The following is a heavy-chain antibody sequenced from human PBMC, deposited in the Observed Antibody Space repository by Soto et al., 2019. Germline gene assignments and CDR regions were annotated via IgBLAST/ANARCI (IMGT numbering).Heavy chain of an antibody. CDR3: ARTNGAYSNYFDY. Sequence: EVQLVESGGGLVKPGGSLRLSCAASGFTSSSYSMVWVRQAPEKGLEWVSSIGGSSGHIYYADSLKGRFTISRDNAKNSLYLQMNSLRVDDTAVYYCARTNGAYSNYFDYWGQGTLVTVSS. CDR1: GFTSSSYS. D-gene: IGHD2-8*01. CDR2: IGGSSGHI. V-gene: IGHV3-21*01. J-gene: IGHJ4*02.